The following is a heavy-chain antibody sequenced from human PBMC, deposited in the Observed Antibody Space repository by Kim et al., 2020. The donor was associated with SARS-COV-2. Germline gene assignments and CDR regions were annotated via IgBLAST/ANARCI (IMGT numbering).Heavy chain of an antibody. V-gene: IGHV4-34*01. D-gene: IGHD5-18*01. CDR1: GGSFSGYY. CDR3: ARVPIYSYDDY. CDR2: INHSGST. Sequence: SETLSLTCAVYGGSFSGYYWSWIRQPPGKGLEWIGEINHSGSTNYNPSLKSRVTISVDTSKNQFSLKLSSVTAADTAVYYCARVPIYSYDDYWGQGTLVTVSS. J-gene: IGHJ4*02.